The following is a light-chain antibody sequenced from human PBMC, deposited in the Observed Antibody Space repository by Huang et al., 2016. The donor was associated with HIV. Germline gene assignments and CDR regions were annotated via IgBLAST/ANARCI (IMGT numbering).Light chain of an antibody. CDR3: QQRTYWPPIYT. CDR2: DAS. J-gene: IGKJ2*01. CDR1: QSVSGS. Sequence: EIVLTQSPGTLSMSPGERATLSCRASQSVSGSLALYQQKPGQAPRLLIYDASNMATGIPARFSASGSGTDFSLNISSLEPEDFAVYYCQQRTYWPPIYTFGQGTKLEIK. V-gene: IGKV3-11*01.